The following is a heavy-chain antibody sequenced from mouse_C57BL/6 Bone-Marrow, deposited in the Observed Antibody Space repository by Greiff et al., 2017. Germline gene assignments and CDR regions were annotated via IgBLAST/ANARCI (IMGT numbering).Heavy chain of an antibody. V-gene: IGHV1-39*01. CDR2: INPNYGTT. Sequence: EVKLQQSGPELVKPGASVKISCKASGYSFTDYNMNWVKQSNGKSLEWIGVINPNYGTTSYNQKFKGKATLTVDQSSSTAYMQLNSLASEDAAVCYSANYSSTPFAYWGQGTLVTVSA. D-gene: IGHD5-1*01. CDR1: GYSFTDYN. CDR3: ANYSSTPFAY. J-gene: IGHJ3*01.